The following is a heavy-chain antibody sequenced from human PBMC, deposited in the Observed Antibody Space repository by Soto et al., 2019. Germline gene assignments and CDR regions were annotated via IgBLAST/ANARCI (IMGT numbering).Heavy chain of an antibody. CDR3: VRAYSTHSHCSGELQF. D-gene: IGHD2-21*01. CDR1: GYKFTTYF. CDR2: IHPSGDT. Sequence: ASVKVSCKASGYKFTTYFIHWVRQAPGQGLEWMGMIHPSGDTGYAQKFRGRVTMTIDTSTTTAYMELRNLSSEDTAVYFSVRAYSTHSHCSGELQFWGQGTLVTVSS. J-gene: IGHJ1*01. V-gene: IGHV1-46*01.